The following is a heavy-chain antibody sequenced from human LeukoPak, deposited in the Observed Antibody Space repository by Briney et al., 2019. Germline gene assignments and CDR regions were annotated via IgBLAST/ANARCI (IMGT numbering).Heavy chain of an antibody. V-gene: IGHV4-4*09. CDR2: ILSSGST. CDR1: GDSISNYY. D-gene: IGHD3-3*02. Sequence: PSETLSLTCTVSGDSISNYYWNWIRQSPGKGLEWIGYILSSGSTHHNPSLTSRISLSVDTSKNQFSLKLSSVTAADTAVYYCARRVISEFSIDKGNWLDPWGQGTLVTVSS. J-gene: IGHJ5*02. CDR3: ARRVISEFSIDKGNWLDP.